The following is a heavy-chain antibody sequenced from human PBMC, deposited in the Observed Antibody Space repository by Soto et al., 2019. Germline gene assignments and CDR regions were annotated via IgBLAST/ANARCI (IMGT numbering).Heavy chain of an antibody. Sequence: ASVKVSCKASGYTFTSYGISWVRQAPGQGLEWMGWISAYNGNTNYAQKLQGRVTMTTDTSTSTAYMELRSLRSDDTAVYYCVSAQYYYDSSGPGDAFDIWGQGTMVTVSS. CDR1: GYTFTSYG. J-gene: IGHJ3*02. CDR2: ISAYNGNT. CDR3: VSAQYYYDSSGPGDAFDI. D-gene: IGHD3-22*01. V-gene: IGHV1-18*01.